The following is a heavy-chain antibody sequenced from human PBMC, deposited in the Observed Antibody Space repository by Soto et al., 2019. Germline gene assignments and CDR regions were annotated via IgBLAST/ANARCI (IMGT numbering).Heavy chain of an antibody. J-gene: IGHJ4*02. D-gene: IGHD2-2*01. Sequence: PGGSLRLSCAASGFTFSSYAMSWVRQAPGKGLEWVSAISGSGGSTYYADSVKGRFTISRDNSKNTLYLQMNSLRAEDTAVYYCAREGYCSSTSCPDGFDYWGQGTLVTVSS. CDR3: AREGYCSSTSCPDGFDY. CDR1: GFTFSSYA. CDR2: ISGSGGST. V-gene: IGHV3-23*01.